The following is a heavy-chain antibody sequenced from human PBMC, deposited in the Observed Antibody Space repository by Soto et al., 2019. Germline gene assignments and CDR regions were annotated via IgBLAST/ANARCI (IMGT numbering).Heavy chain of an antibody. CDR2: IYYSGST. J-gene: IGHJ5*02. V-gene: IGHV4-30-4*01. D-gene: IGHD2-15*01. CDR1: RGSISSGDYY. Sequence: TWETLSLTCTVSRGSISSGDYYWSWIRQPPGKGLEWIGYIYYSGSTYYNPSLKSRVTISVDTSKNQFSLKLSSVTAADTAVYYCARGHTVVTRVWFDPWGQGTLVTVSS. CDR3: ARGHTVVTRVWFDP.